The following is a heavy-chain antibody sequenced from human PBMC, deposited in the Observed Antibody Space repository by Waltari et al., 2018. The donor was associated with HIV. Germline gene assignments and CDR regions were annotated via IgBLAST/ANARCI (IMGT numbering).Heavy chain of an antibody. CDR2: ISRSASAT. D-gene: IGHD5-18*01. V-gene: IGHV3-23*01. CDR3: VTSGYNFVEFGHRLDF. J-gene: IGHJ4*02. CDR1: GLNFEIYA. Sequence: VQFLVSGGGLDGAGGSLCLSCFGLGLNFEIYAMTWVRQAPGKGLEWVSSISRSASATYYADSVKGRATISRDNSMDMLSLHINSLRVDDTAVYHCVTSGYNFVEFGHRLDFWGRGILVTVS.